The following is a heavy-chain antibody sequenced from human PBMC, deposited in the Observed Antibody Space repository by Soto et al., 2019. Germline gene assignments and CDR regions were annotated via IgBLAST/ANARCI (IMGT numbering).Heavy chain of an antibody. CDR1: GYTFTGYY. CDR2: INPNSGGT. J-gene: IGHJ3*02. CDR3: ARSYYDSSGFSNDAFDI. D-gene: IGHD3-22*01. Sequence: QVKLVQSGAEVKKPGASVKVSCKASGYTFTGYYMHWVRQAPGQGLEWMGWINPNSGGTNYAQKFQGWVTMTMDTSISTAYMELSRLRSDDTAVYYCARSYYDSSGFSNDAFDIWGQGTMVTVSS. V-gene: IGHV1-2*04.